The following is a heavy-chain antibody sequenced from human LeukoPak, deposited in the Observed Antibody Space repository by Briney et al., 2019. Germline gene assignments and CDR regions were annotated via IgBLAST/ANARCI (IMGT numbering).Heavy chain of an antibody. D-gene: IGHD1-26*01. CDR3: AKMKGHPLPKYYMDV. Sequence: GGSLRLSCAASGFTFSGFAMSWARRTAGEGLGWVSCISGSGDNTLYAGAVKGRSTISRDNSKNTLYLEMNSLRAEDTVIYYCAKMKGHPLPKYYMDVWGQGTTVTVSS. J-gene: IGHJ6*01. V-gene: IGHV3-23*01. CDR2: ISGSGDNT. CDR1: GFTFSGFA.